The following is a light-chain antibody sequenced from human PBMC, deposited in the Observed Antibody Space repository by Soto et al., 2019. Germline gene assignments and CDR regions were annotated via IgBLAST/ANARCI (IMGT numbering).Light chain of an antibody. Sequence: DSWMTQSPASLAVSLGERATINCKSSPSVLYSSNNKNYLAWYQQKPGQPPKLLIYWASTRESGVPDRFSGSGSGTDFTLTISSLQAEDVAVYYCQQYYSTPWTVGQGTKVDIK. CDR1: PSVLYSSNNKNY. CDR3: QQYYSTPWT. CDR2: WAS. J-gene: IGKJ1*01. V-gene: IGKV4-1*01.